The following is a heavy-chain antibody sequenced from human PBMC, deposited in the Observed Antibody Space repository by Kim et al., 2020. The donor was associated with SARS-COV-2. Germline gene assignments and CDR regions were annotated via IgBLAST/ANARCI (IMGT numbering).Heavy chain of an antibody. J-gene: IGHJ4*02. CDR3: ARDLSGKYGSSGSKD. Sequence: DSVKGRFTISRDNSKNTLYLQMNSLRAEDTAVYYCARDLSGKYGSSGSKDWGQGTLVTVSS. D-gene: IGHD3-22*01. V-gene: IGHV3-30*07.